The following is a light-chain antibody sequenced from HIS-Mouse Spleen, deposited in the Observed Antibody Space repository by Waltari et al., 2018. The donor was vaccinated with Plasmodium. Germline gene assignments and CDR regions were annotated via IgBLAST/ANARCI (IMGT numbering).Light chain of an antibody. J-gene: IGKJ1*01. CDR3: QQDYNLPWT. CDR2: GAS. CDR1: QSVLSSY. Sequence: EIVMTQSPATLSLSPGDRATLSCRASQSVLSSYLSWYQQKPGQAPRLLIYGASTRATGIPARFSGSGSGTDFTLTISSLQPEDFAVYYCQQDYNLPWTFGQGTKVEIK. V-gene: IGKV3D-7*01.